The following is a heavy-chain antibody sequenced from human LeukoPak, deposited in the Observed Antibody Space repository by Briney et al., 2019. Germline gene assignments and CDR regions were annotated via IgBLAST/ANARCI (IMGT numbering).Heavy chain of an antibody. CDR3: VTKGETL. CDR2: IWSDGSDK. CDR1: GFTFSSYG. D-gene: IGHD1-26*01. J-gene: IGHJ4*02. V-gene: IGHV3-33*08. Sequence: GGSLRLSCAASGFTFSSYGMHWVRQAPGKGLEWVAVIWSDGSDKYYADSVKGRFTISRDNSKNMLYLQMNSLRVEDTAIYYCVTKGETLWGQGTLVTVSS.